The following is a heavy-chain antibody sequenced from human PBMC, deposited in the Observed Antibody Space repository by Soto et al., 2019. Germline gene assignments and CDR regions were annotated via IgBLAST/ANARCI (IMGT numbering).Heavy chain of an antibody. V-gene: IGHV4-59*01. J-gene: IGHJ4*02. CDR3: ARGREWFGGVTDF. Sequence: QVQLQQSGPGLVKPSETLSLTCTVSGGSISSYYWSWIRQPPGKGLEWIGYIYYDGRTNYNPSLKSRLTISLDTSKNQFSLTLRSVTAADTAVYYCARGREWFGGVTDFWGQGILVTVSS. D-gene: IGHD3-10*01. CDR2: IYYDGRT. CDR1: GGSISSYY.